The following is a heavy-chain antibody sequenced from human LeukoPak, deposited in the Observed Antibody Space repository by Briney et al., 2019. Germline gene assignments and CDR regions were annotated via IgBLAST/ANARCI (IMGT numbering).Heavy chain of an antibody. J-gene: IGHJ4*02. CDR1: GFTFSSYS. CDR3: AKEQSSSGFFDY. D-gene: IGHD6-6*01. Sequence: GGSLRLSCAASGFTFSSYSMSWVRQAPGKGLEWVSAISGRGDRTYYADSVKGRFTISRDNSKNTLYLQMNSLRAEDTAVYYCAKEQSSSGFFDYWGQGTLVSVSS. CDR2: ISGRGDRT. V-gene: IGHV3-23*01.